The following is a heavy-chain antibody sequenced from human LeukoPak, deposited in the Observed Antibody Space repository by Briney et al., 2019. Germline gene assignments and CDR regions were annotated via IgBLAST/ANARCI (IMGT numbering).Heavy chain of an antibody. V-gene: IGHV1-18*01. CDR1: GCTFTNSD. Sequence: ASVKVSCKASGCTFTNSDITWVRQAPGQGLEWMGRISTSNGDTNYAAKLQGRVTMTTDTSTSTVYMELGSLTFDDTAVYFCARDPYHRLGPPLDLWGQGTLVTVSS. CDR3: ARDPYHRLGPPLDL. D-gene: IGHD1-14*01. CDR2: ISTSNGDT. J-gene: IGHJ5*02.